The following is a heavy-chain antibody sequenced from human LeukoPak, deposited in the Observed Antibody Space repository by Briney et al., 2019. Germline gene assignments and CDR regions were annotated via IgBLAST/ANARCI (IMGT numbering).Heavy chain of an antibody. D-gene: IGHD1/OR15-1a*01. J-gene: IGHJ6*02. CDR1: GYALSGYY. CDR2: INPNSGGT. CDR3: AREGTQSGMDV. V-gene: IGHV1-2*06. Sequence: GASVKVSCKASGYALSGYYMHWVRQAPGQGLEWMGRINPNSGGTNYLQTFQGRVTMTSNTSISTAYMELIRLTSDDTAVYYCAREGTQSGMDVWGQGTPVTVSS.